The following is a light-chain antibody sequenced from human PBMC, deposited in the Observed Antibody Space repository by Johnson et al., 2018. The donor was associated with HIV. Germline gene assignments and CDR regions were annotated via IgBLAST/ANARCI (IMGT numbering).Light chain of an antibody. V-gene: IGLV1-51*02. Sequence: QSVLTQPPSVSAAPGQKVTISCSGSSSNIGNNYVSWYQQLPGTAPKLLIYENNKRPSGIPDRFSGSKSGTSATLGFTGLQTGDEAYYYCGTWDSSLSAGVFGTGTKVTVL. CDR3: GTWDSSLSAGV. CDR1: SSNIGNNY. J-gene: IGLJ1*01. CDR2: ENN.